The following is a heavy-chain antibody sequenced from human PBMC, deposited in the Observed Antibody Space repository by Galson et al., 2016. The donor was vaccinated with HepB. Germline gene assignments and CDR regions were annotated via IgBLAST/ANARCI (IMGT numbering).Heavy chain of an antibody. J-gene: IGHJ4*02. Sequence: SLRLSCAASGFTFNNYYMGWIRQAPGKGLEWVSYISHRSSVTKSADSVRGRFTISRDNARNSLYLQINTLRTEDTAVYYCARDRTSRAALELWGQGVLVTVSS. V-gene: IGHV3-11*06. D-gene: IGHD1/OR15-1a*01. CDR1: GFTFNNYY. CDR2: ISHRSSVT. CDR3: ARDRTSRAALEL.